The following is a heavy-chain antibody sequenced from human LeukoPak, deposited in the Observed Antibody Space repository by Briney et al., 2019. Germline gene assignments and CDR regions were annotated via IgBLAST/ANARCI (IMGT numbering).Heavy chain of an antibody. CDR2: ISWNSSSI. CDR3: AKNVDGSGSFIDY. J-gene: IGHJ4*02. Sequence: SLRLSCAASGFTFDDYAMHWVRQAPGKGLEWVSGISWNSSSIGYADSVKGRFTISRDNAKNSLYLQMNSLRAEDTALYYCAKNVDGSGSFIDYWGQGTLVTVSS. D-gene: IGHD3-10*01. CDR1: GFTFDDYA. V-gene: IGHV3-9*01.